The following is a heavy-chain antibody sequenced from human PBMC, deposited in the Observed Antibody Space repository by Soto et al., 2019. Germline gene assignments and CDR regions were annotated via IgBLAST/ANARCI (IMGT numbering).Heavy chain of an antibody. CDR1: GTSIRHDNFY. CDR3: ARDLDEVVTGRGAFAV. J-gene: IGHJ3*01. V-gene: IGHV4-31*03. Sequence: QVRLQESVQGLVRPSQTLSLICTVSGTSIRHDNFYWSFLRQRPGTGLEWLGYISYGGITFYNPSLESRLFMSVVPSNNKCSLNLKSVTAADTAMYYCARDLDEVVTGRGAFAVWGPATLVTVSS. D-gene: IGHD3-9*01. CDR2: ISYGGIT.